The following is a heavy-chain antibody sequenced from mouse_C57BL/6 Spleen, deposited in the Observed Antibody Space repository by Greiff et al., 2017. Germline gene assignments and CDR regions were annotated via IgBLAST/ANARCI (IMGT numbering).Heavy chain of an antibody. CDR1: GFTFTDYY. J-gene: IGHJ4*01. D-gene: IGHD1-1*01. Sequence: EVKVVESGGGLVQPGGSLSLSCAASGFTFTDYYMSWVRQPPGKALEWLGFIRNKANGYTTEYSASVKGRFTISSDNSQSILYLQMNALRAEDSATYYCARYHYYGSSYYAMDYWGQGTSVTVSS. CDR2: IRNKANGYTT. V-gene: IGHV7-3*01. CDR3: ARYHYYGSSYYAMDY.